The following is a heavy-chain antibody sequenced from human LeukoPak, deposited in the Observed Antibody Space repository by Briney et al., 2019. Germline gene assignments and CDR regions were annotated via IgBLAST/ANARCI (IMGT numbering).Heavy chain of an antibody. CDR3: FVSNPLGG. J-gene: IGHJ4*02. D-gene: IGHD3-16*02. Sequence: SVKVSCKASGGTFSSYAISWVRQAPGQGIEWMGGIIPIFGTANYAQKFQGRVTITADESTSTAYMELSSLRSEDTAVYYCFVSNPLGGWGQGTLVTVSS. V-gene: IGHV1-69*01. CDR1: GGTFSSYA. CDR2: IIPIFGTA.